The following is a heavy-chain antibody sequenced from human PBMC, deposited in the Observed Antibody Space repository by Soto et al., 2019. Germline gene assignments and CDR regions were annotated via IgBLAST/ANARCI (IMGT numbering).Heavy chain of an antibody. V-gene: IGHV3-74*01. D-gene: IGHD2-15*01. CDR1: GFTFSSYW. CDR3: ARAFGDCSGGSCSTGFVY. CDR2: INSDGSST. Sequence: EVQLVESGGGLVQPGGSLRLSCAASGFTFSSYWMHWVGQAPGKGLVWVSRINSDGSSTSYADSVKGRFTISRDNAKNTLYLQMNSLRAEDTAVYYCARAFGDCSGGSCSTGFVYWGQGTLVTVSS. J-gene: IGHJ4*02.